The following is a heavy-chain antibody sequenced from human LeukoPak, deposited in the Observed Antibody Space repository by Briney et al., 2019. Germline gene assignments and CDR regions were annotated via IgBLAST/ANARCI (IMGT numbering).Heavy chain of an antibody. J-gene: IGHJ4*02. CDR3: AKTTALYSGYGYFDY. CDR1: GGTFSSYA. D-gene: IGHD5-12*01. CDR2: IIPIFGTA. V-gene: IGHV1-69*13. Sequence: SVKVSCKASGGTFSSYAISWVRQAPGQGLEWMGGIIPIFGTAKYAQKFQGRVTITADESTSTAYMELSSLRSEDTAMYYCAKTTALYSGYGYFDYWGQGTLVTVSS.